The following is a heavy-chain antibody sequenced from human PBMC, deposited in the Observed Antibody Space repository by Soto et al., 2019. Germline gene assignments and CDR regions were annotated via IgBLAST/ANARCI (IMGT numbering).Heavy chain of an antibody. D-gene: IGHD6-25*01. CDR3: ATYTKGWESGWGAFDI. V-gene: IGHV1-69*13. CDR1: GGTFSSYA. Sequence: ASVKVSCKASGGTFSSYAISWVRQAPGQGLEWMGGIIPTFGTPNYAQKFQGRVTITADGSTSTDYMELSSLRSEDTALYYCATYTKGWESGWGAFDIWGLGTMVTVSS. CDR2: IIPTFGTP. J-gene: IGHJ3*02.